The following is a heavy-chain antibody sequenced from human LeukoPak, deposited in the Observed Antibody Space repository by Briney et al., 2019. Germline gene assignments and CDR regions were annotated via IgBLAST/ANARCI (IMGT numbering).Heavy chain of an antibody. CDR2: ISTSSGYI. CDR3: VRGKKPGWDMSYFDY. CDR1: RFNFNSFV. V-gene: IGHV3-21*06. J-gene: IGHJ4*02. Sequence: GGSLRLSCAASRFNFNSFVMGWVRQPPGKGLEWASSISTSSGYIFYADSLKGRVTISRDNAKNSLYLQMNSLRAEDTAVYYCVRGKKPGWDMSYFDYWGQGILVTVSS. D-gene: IGHD1-14*01.